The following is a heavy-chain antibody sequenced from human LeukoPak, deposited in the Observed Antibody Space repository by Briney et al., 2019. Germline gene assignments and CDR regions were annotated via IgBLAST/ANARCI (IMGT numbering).Heavy chain of an antibody. Sequence: GGSLRLSCAASGIVFSNTAMNWARQSPGGGLEWVSAISGGGERTFYADSVKGRFTISRDNSKNMVYLQMNSLRADDTAIYYCGKDGGQYSSGPEFDPRGQGALVTVPS. D-gene: IGHD6-19*01. CDR3: GKDGGQYSSGPEFDP. CDR1: GIVFSNTA. J-gene: IGHJ5*02. V-gene: IGHV3-23*01. CDR2: ISGGGERT.